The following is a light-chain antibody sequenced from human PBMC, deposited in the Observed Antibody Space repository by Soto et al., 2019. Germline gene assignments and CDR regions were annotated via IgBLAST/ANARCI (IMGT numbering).Light chain of an antibody. CDR1: QSLLHSNGYNY. V-gene: IGKV2-28*01. CDR2: LGS. Sequence: DIVMTQSPLSLPVTPGEPASISCRSSQSLLHSNGYNYVDWYLQKPGQSPQLLIYLGSNRASGVPDRFSGSGSGTDFTLKISRVEAEDVGVYYCMQALQTWTFGKGTKVDI. CDR3: MQALQTWT. J-gene: IGKJ1*01.